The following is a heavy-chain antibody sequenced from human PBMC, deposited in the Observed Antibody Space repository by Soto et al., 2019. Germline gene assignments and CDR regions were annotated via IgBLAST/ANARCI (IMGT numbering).Heavy chain of an antibody. CDR2: INHSGST. Sequence: SETLSLTCAVYGGSFSGYYWSWIRQPPGKGLEWIGEINHSGSTNYNPSLKSRVTISVDTSKNQFSLKLSSVTAADTAVYYCASGVGLRAAWGQGTLVTVSS. CDR3: ASGVGLRAA. D-gene: IGHD5-18*01. CDR1: GGSFSGYY. J-gene: IGHJ5*02. V-gene: IGHV4-34*01.